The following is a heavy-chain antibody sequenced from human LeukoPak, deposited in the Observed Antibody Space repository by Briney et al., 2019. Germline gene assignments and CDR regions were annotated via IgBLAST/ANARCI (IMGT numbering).Heavy chain of an antibody. J-gene: IGHJ4*02. CDR1: GGSISSYY. CDR3: ARYYYGSGTELVYYFDY. Sequence: SETLSLTCTVSGGSISSYYWSWIRQPPGKGLEWIGYIYYSGSTNYNPSLKSRVTISVDTSKNQFSLKLSSMTAADTAVYYCARYYYGSGTELVYYFDYWGQGTLVTVSS. CDR2: IYYSGST. D-gene: IGHD3-10*01. V-gene: IGHV4-59*01.